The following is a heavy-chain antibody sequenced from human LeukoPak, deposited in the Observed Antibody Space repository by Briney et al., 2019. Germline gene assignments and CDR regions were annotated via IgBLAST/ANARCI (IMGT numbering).Heavy chain of an antibody. D-gene: IGHD3-3*01. Sequence: SVKVSCKASGYTFTGYYMHWVRQAPGQGLEWMGRIIPILGKANYAQKFQGRVTITADKSTSTAYMELSSLRSEDTAVYYCAREDRFGVVTSIDYWGQGTLVTVSS. CDR2: IIPILGKA. J-gene: IGHJ4*02. CDR3: AREDRFGVVTSIDY. V-gene: IGHV1-69*04. CDR1: GYTFTGYY.